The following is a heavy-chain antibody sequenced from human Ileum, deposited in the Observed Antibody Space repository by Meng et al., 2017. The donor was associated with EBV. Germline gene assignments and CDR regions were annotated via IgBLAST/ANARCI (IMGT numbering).Heavy chain of an antibody. CDR2: VVYSGTN. D-gene: IGHD1-14*01. V-gene: IGHV4-39*01. CDR1: GGSISSSSYY. J-gene: IGHJ4*02. Sequence: LPPQASATGLVKPPEPLSLTCTVSGGSISSSSYYCAWIRQPPGEGLEWIGSVVYSGTNYYTSSLKSRVSISVDTSKNQFSLKLSSVTAADTAVYYCARHHHSPTFDYWGQGTLVTVSS. CDR3: ARHHHSPTFDY.